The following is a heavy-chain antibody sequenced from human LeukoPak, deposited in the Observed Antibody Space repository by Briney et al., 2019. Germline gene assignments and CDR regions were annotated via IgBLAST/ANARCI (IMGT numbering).Heavy chain of an antibody. V-gene: IGHV3-21*01. CDR2: ISSSSSYI. CDR3: ARSSRIAAAIWYNWFDP. Sequence: GGSLRLSCAASGFTFSSYSMNWVRQAPGKGLEWVSSISSSSSYIYYADPVKGRFTISRDNAKNSLYLQMNSLRAEDTAVYYCARSSRIAAAIWYNWFDPWGQGTLVTVSS. D-gene: IGHD6-13*01. CDR1: GFTFSSYS. J-gene: IGHJ5*02.